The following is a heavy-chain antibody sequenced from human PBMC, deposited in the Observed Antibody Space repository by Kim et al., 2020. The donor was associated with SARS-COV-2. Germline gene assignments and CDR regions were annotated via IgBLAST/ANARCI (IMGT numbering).Heavy chain of an antibody. V-gene: IGHV3-21*01. D-gene: IGHD3-9*01. J-gene: IGHJ4*02. Sequence: SVNGRFTTSRDNAKNSLYLQMNSLRAEDTAVYYCARDRDEIYDILTGCLDYWGQGTLVTVSS. CDR3: ARDRDEIYDILTGCLDY.